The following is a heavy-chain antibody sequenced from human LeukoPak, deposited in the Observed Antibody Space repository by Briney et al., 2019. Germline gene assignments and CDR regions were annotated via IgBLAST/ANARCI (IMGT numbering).Heavy chain of an antibody. J-gene: IGHJ4*02. CDR3: AKDRLSGDPFDY. V-gene: IGHV3-53*01. CDR2: IYSGGST. D-gene: IGHD2-21*02. Sequence: GGSLRLSCAASGFTVSSNYMSWVRQAPGKGLEWVSVIYSGGSTYYADSVKGRFTISRDNSKNTLYLQMNSLRAEDTAVYYCAKDRLSGDPFDYWGQGTLVTVSS. CDR1: GFTVSSNY.